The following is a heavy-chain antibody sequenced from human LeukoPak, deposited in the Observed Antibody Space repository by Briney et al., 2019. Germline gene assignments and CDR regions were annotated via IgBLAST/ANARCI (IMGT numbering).Heavy chain of an antibody. CDR3: ARAPGSAYYPYYYMDV. D-gene: IGHD6-19*01. V-gene: IGHV4-59*01. CDR2: IYDTGST. J-gene: IGHJ6*03. Sequence: SETLSLTCTVSGGSISNYYWSWIRQPPGKGLEWIGYIYDTGSTNYNPSLKGRVTISVDTSKNQFSLNLNSVTAADTAEYYCARAPGSAYYPYYYMDVWGKGTTVAVSS. CDR1: GGSISNYY.